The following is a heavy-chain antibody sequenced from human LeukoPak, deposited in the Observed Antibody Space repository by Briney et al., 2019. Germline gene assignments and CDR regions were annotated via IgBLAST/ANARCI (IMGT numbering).Heavy chain of an antibody. V-gene: IGHV4-59*01. D-gene: IGHD2-2*03. CDR2: IYYSEST. Sequence: PSETLSLTCTVSGGSISSYYWSWIRQPPGKGLEWIGCIYYSESTNYNPSLKSRVTISIDTSKNQFSLKLSSVTAADTAVYYCARDGYCTNTSCYRGWFDPWGQGTLVTVSS. CDR1: GGSISSYY. CDR3: ARDGYCTNTSCYRGWFDP. J-gene: IGHJ5*02.